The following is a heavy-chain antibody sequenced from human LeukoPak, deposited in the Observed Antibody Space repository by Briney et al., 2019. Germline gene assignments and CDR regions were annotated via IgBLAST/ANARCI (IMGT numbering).Heavy chain of an antibody. Sequence: SETLSLTCTVSGGSISSYYWSWIRQPPGKGLEWIGYVFYSGTTLYNPSVKSRVTMSVDTSKNQFSLKVTSVTAADTAVYYCARFEVSGWYLFDYWGQGTLVTVSS. CDR3: ARFEVSGWYLFDY. V-gene: IGHV4-59*08. CDR1: GGSISSYY. J-gene: IGHJ4*02. D-gene: IGHD6-19*01. CDR2: VFYSGTT.